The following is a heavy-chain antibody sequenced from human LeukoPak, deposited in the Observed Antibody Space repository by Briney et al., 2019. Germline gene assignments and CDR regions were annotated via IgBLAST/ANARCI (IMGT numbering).Heavy chain of an antibody. V-gene: IGHV4-34*01. CDR2: INHSGST. CDR1: GGSFSGYY. D-gene: IGHD3-22*01. Sequence: PSETLSLTCAVYGGSFSGYYCSWIRQPPGKGLEWIGEINHSGSTNYNPSLKSRVTISVDTSKNQFSLKLSSVTAADTAVYYCARGRADSSGYYPDAFDIWGQGTMVTVSS. J-gene: IGHJ3*02. CDR3: ARGRADSSGYYPDAFDI.